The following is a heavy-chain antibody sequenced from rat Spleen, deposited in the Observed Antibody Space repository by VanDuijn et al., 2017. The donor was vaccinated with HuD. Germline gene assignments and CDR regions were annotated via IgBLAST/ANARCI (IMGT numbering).Heavy chain of an antibody. Sequence: EVQLVESGGGLVQSGRSLRLSCAASGFTFSDYGMAWVRQAPTKGLEWVAIISSDGSNTFYRDSVKGRFTISRDHAKSTLYLQMDSLRSEDTATYYCARHGGLRNWFAYWGQGTLVTVSS. V-gene: IGHV5-29*01. CDR2: ISSDGSNT. CDR1: GFTFSDYG. J-gene: IGHJ3*01. CDR3: ARHGGLRNWFAY. D-gene: IGHD1-11*01.